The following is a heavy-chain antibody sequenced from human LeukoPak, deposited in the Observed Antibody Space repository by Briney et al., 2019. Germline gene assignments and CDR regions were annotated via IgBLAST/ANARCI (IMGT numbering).Heavy chain of an antibody. CDR3: AREVVAATFDN. CDR2: FYASGST. D-gene: IGHD2-15*01. Sequence: SETLSLTCTVSGGSISSYFWSWIRQPAGNGLEWIGRFYASGSTIYNPSLKSRVTISVDRSMNQFSLNLSSVTAADTAVYYCAREVVAATFDNWGQGTLVTVPS. J-gene: IGHJ4*02. CDR1: GGSISSYF. V-gene: IGHV4-4*07.